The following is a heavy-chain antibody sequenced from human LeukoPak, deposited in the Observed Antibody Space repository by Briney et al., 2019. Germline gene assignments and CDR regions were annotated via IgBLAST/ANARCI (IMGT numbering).Heavy chain of an antibody. Sequence: SETLSLTCTVSGGSISTYYWTWIRQPPGKGLEWIGYNSYSGNTNYNPSLKSRVTTSVDMSKNQFSLKLSSVTAADTAVYYCARAGSGWSFDYWGQGALVTVSS. CDR1: GGSISTYY. D-gene: IGHD6-19*01. CDR3: ARAGSGWSFDY. J-gene: IGHJ4*02. V-gene: IGHV4-59*01. CDR2: NSYSGNT.